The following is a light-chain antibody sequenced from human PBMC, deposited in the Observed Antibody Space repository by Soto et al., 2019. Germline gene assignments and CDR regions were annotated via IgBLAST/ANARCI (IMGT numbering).Light chain of an antibody. CDR2: AAS. Sequence: DIQMTQSPSSLSASVGDRVTITCRASRSISSLLNWFQQKPGKAPKLLIYAASSLQSGVPSRFSGSGSGTDFTLTNSSLQPEDFATYYCQQSYSTPLYTFGQGTKLEIK. V-gene: IGKV1-39*01. CDR3: QQSYSTPLYT. CDR1: RSISSL. J-gene: IGKJ2*01.